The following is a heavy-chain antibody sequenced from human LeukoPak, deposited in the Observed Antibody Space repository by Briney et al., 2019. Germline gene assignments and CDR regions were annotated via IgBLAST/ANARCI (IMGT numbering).Heavy chain of an antibody. CDR2: IYTSGTI. CDR3: ARVELGYGAFDY. J-gene: IGHJ4*02. V-gene: IGHV4-4*07. D-gene: IGHD4-17*01. Sequence: SETLSLTCTVSGGSISSYYWSWIRQPAGTALEWIGRIYTSGTITYNPSLKSRVTMSVDTSKNQFSLKLSSVTAADTAVYYCARVELGYGAFDYWGQGTLVTVSS. CDR1: GGSISSYY.